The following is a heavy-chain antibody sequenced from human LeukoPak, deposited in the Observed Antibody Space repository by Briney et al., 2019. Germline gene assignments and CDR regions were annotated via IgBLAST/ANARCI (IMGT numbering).Heavy chain of an antibody. CDR3: ARERGEGGYDILTGYYNSAYYFDY. Sequence: ASVKVSCKASGYTFTSYGISWVRQAPGQGLEWMGWISAYNGNTNYAQKLQGRVTMTTDTSTSTAYMELRSLRSDDTAVYYCARERGEGGYDILTGYYNSAYYFDYWGQGTLVTVSS. J-gene: IGHJ4*02. CDR2: ISAYNGNT. V-gene: IGHV1-18*01. D-gene: IGHD3-9*01. CDR1: GYTFTSYG.